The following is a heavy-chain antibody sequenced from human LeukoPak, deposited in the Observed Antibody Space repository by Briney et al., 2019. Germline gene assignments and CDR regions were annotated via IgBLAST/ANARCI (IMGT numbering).Heavy chain of an antibody. Sequence: SETLSLTCTVSGGSISSGSYYWSWIRQPAGKGLEWIGRIYTSGSTNYNPSLKSRVTISVDTSKNQFSLKLSSVTAADTAVYYCAREVQTTPPHPHYYYYYYMDVWGKGTTVTVSS. V-gene: IGHV4-61*02. J-gene: IGHJ6*03. CDR1: GGSISSGSYY. D-gene: IGHD4-11*01. CDR2: IYTSGST. CDR3: AREVQTTPPHPHYYYYYYMDV.